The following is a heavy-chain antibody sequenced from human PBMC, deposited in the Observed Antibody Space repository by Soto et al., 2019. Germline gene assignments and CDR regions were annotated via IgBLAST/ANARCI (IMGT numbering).Heavy chain of an antibody. D-gene: IGHD3-10*01. V-gene: IGHV1-18*01. CDR3: ARVVRGVVNWFDP. Sequence: HLVQSGPEVKKPWASITVSCKTSGDTVTNFGLSWVRQAPGQRLEWMGWIATYNSNRNYAQKFQGRLTLTTDTSTTTAYMGLKNMAYADTAVYYCARVVRGVVNWFDPWGQGTLVTVSS. CDR1: GDTVTNFG. CDR2: IATYNSNR. J-gene: IGHJ5*02.